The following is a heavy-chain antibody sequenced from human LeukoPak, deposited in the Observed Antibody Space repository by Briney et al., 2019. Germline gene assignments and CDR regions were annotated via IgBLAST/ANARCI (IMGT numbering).Heavy chain of an antibody. V-gene: IGHV3-21*04. D-gene: IGHD3-22*01. J-gene: IGHJ4*02. Sequence: PGGSLRLSCAASGFTVSSNYMNWVRQAPGKGLKWVSSISSSSSYIYYADSVKGRFTISRDNAKNSLYLQMNSLRAEDTAVYFCAKRGVVIRVILVGFHKEAYYFDSWGQGALVTVSS. CDR1: GFTVSSNY. CDR3: AKRGVVIRVILVGFHKEAYYFDS. CDR2: ISSSSSYI.